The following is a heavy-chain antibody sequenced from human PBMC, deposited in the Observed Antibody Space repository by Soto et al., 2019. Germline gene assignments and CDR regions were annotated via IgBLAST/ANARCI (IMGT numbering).Heavy chain of an antibody. CDR2: INHVGGT. CDR1: WGLRSESY. CDR3: VRIRYQLPSSVLWLDP. V-gene: IGHV4-34*01. J-gene: IGHJ5*02. Sequence: SQTPSLTRPVYWGLRSESYGTWIRQPPGKGLEWIGEINHVGGTNYNPSLKSRVTMSVDTSQNQFSLRLISVTAADTAMYFCVRIRYQLPSSVLWLDPWGQGTPVTSPQ. D-gene: IGHD3-16*01.